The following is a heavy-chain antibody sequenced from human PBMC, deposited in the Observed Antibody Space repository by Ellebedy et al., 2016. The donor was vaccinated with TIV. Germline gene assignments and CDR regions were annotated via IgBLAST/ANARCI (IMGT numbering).Heavy chain of an antibody. Sequence: GESLKISXAVSGFTFSNYAMSWVRQAPGKGLEWVSGFYGSGGSTYYGDSVKGRFSMSRDNSKNTLFLQMNSLRAEDTALYYCARDVSTYSYGSGSYAYWGQGALVIVSS. V-gene: IGHV3-23*01. CDR1: GFTFSNYA. D-gene: IGHD3-10*01. CDR2: FYGSGGST. J-gene: IGHJ4*02. CDR3: ARDVSTYSYGSGSYAY.